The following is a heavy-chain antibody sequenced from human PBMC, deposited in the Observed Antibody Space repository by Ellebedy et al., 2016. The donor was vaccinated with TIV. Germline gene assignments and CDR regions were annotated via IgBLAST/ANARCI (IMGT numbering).Heavy chain of an antibody. CDR2: IYNSGST. CDR3: ARNLVIFTFEKWYFDL. Sequence: SETLSLTCTVSGGSISSSTYYWGWIRQPPGKGLEWIATIYNSGSTYYNPSLKSRVTISVDTSKNQFSLKLTSVTAADTAVYYCARNLVIFTFEKWYFDLWGRGTLVTVSS. J-gene: IGHJ2*01. D-gene: IGHD3/OR15-3a*01. CDR1: GGSISSSTYY. V-gene: IGHV4-39*01.